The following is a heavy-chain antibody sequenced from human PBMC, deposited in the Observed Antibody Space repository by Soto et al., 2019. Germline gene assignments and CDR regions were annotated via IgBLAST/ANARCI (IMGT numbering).Heavy chain of an antibody. CDR1: GFTFSSYA. D-gene: IGHD3-10*01. Sequence: PGGSLRLSCAASGFTFSSYAMSWVRQAPGKGLEWVSAISGSGGSTYYADSVKGRFTISRDNSKNTLYLQMNSLRAEDTAVYYCAKMDMVRGVITLDYWGQGTLFTVSS. J-gene: IGHJ4*02. V-gene: IGHV3-23*01. CDR3: AKMDMVRGVITLDY. CDR2: ISGSGGST.